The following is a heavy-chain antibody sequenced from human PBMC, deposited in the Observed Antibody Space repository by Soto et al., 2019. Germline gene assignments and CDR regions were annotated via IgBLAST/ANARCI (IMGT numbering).Heavy chain of an antibody. CDR1: GFAFSGFA. CDR2: ISYDGDNK. V-gene: IGHV3-30-3*01. D-gene: IGHD6-19*01. J-gene: IGHJ4*02. Sequence: ESGGGVVQPGRSLRLSCAASGFAFSGFAMHWVRQSPGKGLEWVAVISYDGDNKQNADSVKGRFTISRDNSKNTLYLQMNSLSAEDTAVYYCARDWGSGGYLEVDYWGQRTLVTVSS. CDR3: ARDWGSGGYLEVDY.